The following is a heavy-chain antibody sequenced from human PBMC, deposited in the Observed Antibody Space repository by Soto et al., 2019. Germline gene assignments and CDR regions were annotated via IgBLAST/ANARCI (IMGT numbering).Heavy chain of an antibody. V-gene: IGHV1-18*01. Sequence: QVQLVQSGAEVKKPGASVKVSCKAAGYTFTSYGIRWVRQAPGQGLEWMGWISAYNGNTNYAQKLQDRVTMTTDTSTSTAYMELRSLRSDDTAVYYCARDWAELLPTDYYYYGMDVWGQGTTVTVSS. D-gene: IGHD3-10*01. CDR2: ISAYNGNT. CDR3: ARDWAELLPTDYYYYGMDV. CDR1: GYTFTSYG. J-gene: IGHJ6*02.